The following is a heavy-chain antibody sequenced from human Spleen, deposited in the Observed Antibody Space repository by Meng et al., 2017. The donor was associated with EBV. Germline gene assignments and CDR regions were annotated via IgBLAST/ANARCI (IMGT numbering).Heavy chain of an antibody. CDR3: ARGVQGGWYNFDY. D-gene: IGHD6-19*01. J-gene: IGHJ4*02. CDR1: GCTFTGYY. Sequence: VQLVQSGAEVKKPGASVTVSCKASGCTFTGYYLHWVRQAPGQGLEWMGRFNPNSGDTNYAQKFQGRVTMTRDTSISTAYMELSRLRSDDTAVYYCARGVQGGWYNFDYWGQGTLVTVAS. CDR2: FNPNSGDT. V-gene: IGHV1-2*06.